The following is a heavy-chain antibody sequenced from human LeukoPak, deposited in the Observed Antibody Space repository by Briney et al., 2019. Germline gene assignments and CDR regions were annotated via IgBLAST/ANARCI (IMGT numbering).Heavy chain of an antibody. CDR3: AGSPIGYGTDV. CDR1: GGSISNENW. V-gene: IGHV4-4*02. J-gene: IGHJ6*02. Sequence: SETLSLTCAVSGGSISNENWWGWVRQPPGKGLEWIGEIYHSGSTNYIPSLKSRITISVDKSKNQFSLKLTSVTAADTAVYYCAGSPIGYGTDVWGQGTTVTVSS. CDR2: IYHSGST.